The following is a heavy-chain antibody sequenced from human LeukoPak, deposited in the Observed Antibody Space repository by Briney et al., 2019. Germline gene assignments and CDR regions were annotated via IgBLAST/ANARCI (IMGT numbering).Heavy chain of an antibody. V-gene: IGHV4-4*07. D-gene: IGHD1-26*01. CDR3: AAKYSNYRSLDY. Sequence: SETLSLTCTVSGGSISNYFWSWIRQPAGKGLEWIGRIYTTGRTDYNPSLKSRVTMLVDKSKIHVSLKLTSVTAADTAVYYCAAKYSNYRSLDYWGQGILVTVSS. CDR1: GGSISNYF. J-gene: IGHJ4*02. CDR2: IYTTGRT.